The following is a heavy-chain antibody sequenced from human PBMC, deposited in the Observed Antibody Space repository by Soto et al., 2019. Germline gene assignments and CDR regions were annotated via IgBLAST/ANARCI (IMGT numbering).Heavy chain of an antibody. V-gene: IGHV3-23*01. CDR3: AKDPGYSYGFPSFFDY. CDR2: ISGSGGST. J-gene: IGHJ4*02. Sequence: GGSLRLSCAASGFTFSSYAMSWVRQAPGKGLEWVSAISGSGGSTCYADSVKGRFTISRDNSKNTLYLQMNSLRAEDTAVYYCAKDPGYSYGFPSFFDYWGQGTLVTVSS. CDR1: GFTFSSYA. D-gene: IGHD5-18*01.